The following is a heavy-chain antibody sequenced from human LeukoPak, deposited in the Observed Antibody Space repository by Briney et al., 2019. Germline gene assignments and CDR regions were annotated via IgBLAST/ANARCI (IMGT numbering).Heavy chain of an antibody. CDR1: GGSFSVYY. CDR3: ARTSSGWYRRFDY. CDR2: INHSGST. D-gene: IGHD6-19*01. J-gene: IGHJ4*02. Sequence: PSETLSLTCAVYGGSFSVYYWSWIRQPPGKGLEWIGEINHSGSTNYNPSLKSRVTISVDTSKNQFSLKLSSVTAADTAVYYCARTSSGWYRRFDYWGQGTLVTVSS. V-gene: IGHV4-34*01.